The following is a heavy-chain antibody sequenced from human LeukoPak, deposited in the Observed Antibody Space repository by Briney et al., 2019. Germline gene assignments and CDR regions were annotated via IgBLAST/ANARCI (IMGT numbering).Heavy chain of an antibody. Sequence: PGGSLRLSCAASEFSVGSNYMTWVRQAPGRGREWGSLIYSGGSTYYADWVKCRFTISRDNSKNTLYLQMNSLRAEDTAVYYCAREKVDYDILTGYYRKYYFDYWGQGTLVTVSS. CDR1: EFSVGSNY. V-gene: IGHV3-66*01. D-gene: IGHD3-9*01. J-gene: IGHJ4*02. CDR3: AREKVDYDILTGYYRKYYFDY. CDR2: IYSGGST.